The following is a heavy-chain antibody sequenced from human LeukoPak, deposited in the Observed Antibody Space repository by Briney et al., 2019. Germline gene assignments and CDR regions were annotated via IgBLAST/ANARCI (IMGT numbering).Heavy chain of an antibody. CDR3: AKASTPGGSSSLSRVGDY. J-gene: IGHJ4*02. CDR2: IRYDGSDK. D-gene: IGHD6-13*01. V-gene: IGHV3-30*02. CDR1: GFSFSSYG. Sequence: GGSLRLSCAASGFSFSSYGMHWVRQAPGKGLEWVAFIRYDGSDKYYADSVKGRFTISRDNSKNTVYLQMNSLRGEDTAVYYSAKASTPGGSSSLSRVGDYWGQGTLVTVSS.